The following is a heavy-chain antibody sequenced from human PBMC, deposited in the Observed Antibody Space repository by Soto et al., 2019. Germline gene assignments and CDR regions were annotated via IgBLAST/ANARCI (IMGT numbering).Heavy chain of an antibody. Sequence: QPGGSLRLSCAASGFTIRNYDIHWGRQTTGKGLEWVSGIGDIDDPYYADSVKGRFTISREIAKNSLYLQMDGLRAGDSAVYYCARGPPRVRERTYYYRMDVWGQGTTVTVS. J-gene: IGHJ6*02. D-gene: IGHD3-10*01. V-gene: IGHV3-13*05. CDR3: ARGPPRVRERTYYYRMDV. CDR2: IGDIDDP. CDR1: GFTIRNYD.